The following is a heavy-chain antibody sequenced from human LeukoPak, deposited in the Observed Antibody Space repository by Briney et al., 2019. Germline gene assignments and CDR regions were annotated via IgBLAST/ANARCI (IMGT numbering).Heavy chain of an antibody. J-gene: IGHJ4*02. Sequence: GGSLRFSCAASRFTFSSYSMNWVRQAPRKGLEWVSSISSSSSYIYYADSVKGRFTISRDNAKNSLYLQMNSLRAEDTAVYYCARERRDSGYDWWGQGTLVTVSS. CDR2: ISSSSSYI. CDR3: ARERRDSGYDW. D-gene: IGHD5-12*01. V-gene: IGHV3-21*01. CDR1: RFTFSSYS.